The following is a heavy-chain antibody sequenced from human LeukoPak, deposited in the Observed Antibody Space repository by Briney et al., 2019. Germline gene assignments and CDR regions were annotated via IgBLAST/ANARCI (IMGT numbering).Heavy chain of an antibody. CDR3: ARPYSSSDYYYYGMDV. CDR1: GGTFSSYS. CDR2: IIPIFGTA. V-gene: IGHV1-69*13. Sequence: SVKVSRKASGGTFSSYSISWVRQPPGQGLEWMGEIIPIFGTANYAQKFQGRVTITADESTSTAYMELSSLRSEDTAVYYCARPYSSSDYYYYGMDVWGQGTTVTVS. D-gene: IGHD6-6*01. J-gene: IGHJ6*02.